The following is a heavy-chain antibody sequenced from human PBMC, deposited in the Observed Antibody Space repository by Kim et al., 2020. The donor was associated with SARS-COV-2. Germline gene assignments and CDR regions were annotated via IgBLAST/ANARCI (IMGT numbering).Heavy chain of an antibody. D-gene: IGHD3-9*01. CDR1: GFTFSSYS. CDR3: ARHYDILTGYYRKRYGMDV. Sequence: GGSLRLSCAASGFTFSSYSMNWVRQAPGKGLEWVSSISSSSSYIYYADSVKGRFTISRDNAKNSLYLQMNSLRAEDTAVYYCARHYDILTGYYRKRYGMDVWGQGTTVTVSS. CDR2: ISSSSSYI. V-gene: IGHV3-21*01. J-gene: IGHJ6*02.